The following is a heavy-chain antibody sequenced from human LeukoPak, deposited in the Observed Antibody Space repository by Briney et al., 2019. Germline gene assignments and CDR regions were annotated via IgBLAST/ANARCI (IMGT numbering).Heavy chain of an antibody. D-gene: IGHD6-19*01. CDR1: GFSFSDYG. CDR3: ARMAGYSSGWYFDY. J-gene: IGHJ4*02. CDR2: IRYDGSNK. V-gene: IGHV3-30*02. Sequence: GGSLRLSCAASGFSFSDYGMHWVRQAPGKGLDWVAFIRYDGSNKYYADSVKGRFTISRDNSKNTLYLQMNSLRAEDTAVYYCARMAGYSSGWYFDYWGQGTLVTVSS.